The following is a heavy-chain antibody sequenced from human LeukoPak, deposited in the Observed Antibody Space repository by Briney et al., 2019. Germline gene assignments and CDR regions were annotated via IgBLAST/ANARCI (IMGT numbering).Heavy chain of an antibody. J-gene: IGHJ3*02. D-gene: IGHD3-10*01. V-gene: IGHV4-59*08. CDR3: ARLRPDDAFDI. Sequence: PSETLSLTCTVSGGSISSYYWSWIRQPPGKGLEWIWYIYYSGSTNYNPSLKSRVTISVDTSKNQFSMKLSSVTAADTAVYYCARLRPDDAFDIWGQGTMVTVSS. CDR1: GGSISSYY. CDR2: IYYSGST.